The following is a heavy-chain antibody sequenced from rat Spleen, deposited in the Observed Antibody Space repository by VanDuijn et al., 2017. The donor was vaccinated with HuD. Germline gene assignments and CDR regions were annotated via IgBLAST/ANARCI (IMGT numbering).Heavy chain of an antibody. CDR2: MWSGGGT. J-gene: IGHJ3*01. Sequence: QVQLKESGPGLVQPSQTLSLTCTVSGFSLTSSHISWVRQPPGKSLVWMGTMWSGGGTSYNSAVQSRLSIRKDTSKSQVFLKMNSLQTEDTATYYCARDENGYIYVWFAHWGQGTLVTVSS. CDR1: GFSLTSSH. CDR3: ARDENGYIYVWFAH. D-gene: IGHD1-4*01. V-gene: IGHV2-41*01.